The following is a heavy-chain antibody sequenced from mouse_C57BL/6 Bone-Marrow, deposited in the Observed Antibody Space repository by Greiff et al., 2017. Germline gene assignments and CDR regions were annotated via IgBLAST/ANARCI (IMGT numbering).Heavy chain of an antibody. D-gene: IGHD2-2*01. CDR2: ISSGGSYT. J-gene: IGHJ1*03. CDR3: ARHERSMVTSYWYFDV. Sequence: EVKVVESGGDLVKPGGSLKLSCAASGFTFSSYGMSWVRQTPDKRLEWVATISSGGSYTYYPDSVKGRFTISRDNAKNTLYLQMSSLKSEDTAMYYCARHERSMVTSYWYFDVWGTGTTVTVSS. V-gene: IGHV5-6*01. CDR1: GFTFSSYG.